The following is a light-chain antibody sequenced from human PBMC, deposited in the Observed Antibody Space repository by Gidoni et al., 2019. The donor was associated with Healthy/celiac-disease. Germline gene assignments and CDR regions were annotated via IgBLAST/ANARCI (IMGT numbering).Light chain of an antibody. J-gene: IGKJ4*01. CDR2: DAS. CDR1: QSVIIY. V-gene: IGKV3-11*01. Sequence: EIVLTQSPATLSLSPEERATLSCRASQSVIIYLALYQQKPSQAPRLLIYDASNRATGIPARFSGSGSGTDFTLTISSLEPEDFAVYYCQQRSNWLTFGGGTKVEIK. CDR3: QQRSNWLT.